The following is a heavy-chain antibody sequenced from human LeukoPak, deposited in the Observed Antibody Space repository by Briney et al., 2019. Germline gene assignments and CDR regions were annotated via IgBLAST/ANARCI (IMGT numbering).Heavy chain of an antibody. J-gene: IGHJ4*02. CDR1: GGSFSGYY. Sequence: PSETLSLTCAVYGGSFSGYYWSWIRQPPGKGLEWIGSIYHSGSTYYNPSLRSRVTISVDTSKNQFSLKLSSVTAADTAVYYCASGAFGGVIDYWGQGTLVTVSS. V-gene: IGHV4-34*01. CDR3: ASGAFGGVIDY. D-gene: IGHD3-16*01. CDR2: IYHSGST.